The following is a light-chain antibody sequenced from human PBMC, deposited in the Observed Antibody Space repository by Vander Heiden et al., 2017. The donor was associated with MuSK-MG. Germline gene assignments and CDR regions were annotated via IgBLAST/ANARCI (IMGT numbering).Light chain of an antibody. CDR3: QQYGSSPHT. J-gene: IGKJ3*01. Sequence: EIVLTQSPGTLSLSPGERATLSCRASQSVTSSYLAWYQQKLGQAPRLLIYGASSRATGIPDRFSGSGSGTDFTLTISRLEPEDFAVYYCQQYGSSPHTFGPRTKVDIK. V-gene: IGKV3-20*01. CDR2: GAS. CDR1: QSVTSSY.